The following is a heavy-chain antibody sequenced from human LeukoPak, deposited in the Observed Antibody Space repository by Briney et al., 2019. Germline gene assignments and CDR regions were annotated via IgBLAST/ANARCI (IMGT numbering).Heavy chain of an antibody. J-gene: IGHJ5*02. D-gene: IGHD3-9*01. CDR2: IIPIFGTA. CDR3: AREYYDILTGYPNWFDP. Sequence: SVKVSCKASGGTFSSYAISWVRQAPGQGLEWMGGIIPIFGTANYAQKFQGRVTITADKSTSTAYMELSSLRSEDTAVYYCAREYYDILTGYPNWFDPWGQGTLVTVST. CDR1: GGTFSSYA. V-gene: IGHV1-69*06.